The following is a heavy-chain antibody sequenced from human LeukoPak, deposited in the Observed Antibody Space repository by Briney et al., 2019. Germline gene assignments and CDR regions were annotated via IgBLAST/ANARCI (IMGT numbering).Heavy chain of an antibody. D-gene: IGHD3-16*01. CDR3: ARLGPYDAFDI. J-gene: IGHJ3*02. Sequence: SETLSLTCTGSGGSISSYYWSWIRQPPGKGLEWIGYIYYSGSTNYNPSLKSRVTISVDTSKNQFSLKLSSVTAADTAVYYCARLGPYDAFDIWGQGTMVTVSS. CDR1: GGSISSYY. CDR2: IYYSGST. V-gene: IGHV4-59*01.